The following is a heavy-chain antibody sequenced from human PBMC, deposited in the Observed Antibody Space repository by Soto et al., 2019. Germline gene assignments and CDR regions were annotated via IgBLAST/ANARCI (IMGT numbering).Heavy chain of an antibody. D-gene: IGHD2-2*02. Sequence: SVKVSCKASGGTFSSYAISWVRQAPGQGLEWMGGIIPIFGTANYAQKFQGRVTITADESTSTAYMELSSLRSEDTAVYYCAREEFCSTTSCYKNYYYGMDVWGQGTTVTVSS. CDR2: IIPIFGTA. J-gene: IGHJ6*02. V-gene: IGHV1-69*13. CDR1: GGTFSSYA. CDR3: AREEFCSTTSCYKNYYYGMDV.